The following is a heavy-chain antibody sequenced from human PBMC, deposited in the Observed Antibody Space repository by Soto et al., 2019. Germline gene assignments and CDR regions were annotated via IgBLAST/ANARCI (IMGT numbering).Heavy chain of an antibody. D-gene: IGHD3-22*01. J-gene: IGHJ4*02. CDR2: ISYDGSNK. CDR1: GFTFSSYA. Sequence: QVQLVESGGGVVQPGRSLRLSCAASGFTFSSYAMQWVRQAPGKGLEWVAVISYDGSNKYYEDSVKGRFTISRDNSKNTLYLQMNSLRAKDTAVYYCATDIGSSGYNFDYWGQGTLVTVSS. CDR3: ATDIGSSGYNFDY. V-gene: IGHV3-30-3*01.